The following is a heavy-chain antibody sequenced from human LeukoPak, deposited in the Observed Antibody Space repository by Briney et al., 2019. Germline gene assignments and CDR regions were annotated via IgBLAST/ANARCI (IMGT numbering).Heavy chain of an antibody. J-gene: IGHJ4*02. CDR2: INCSGST. CDR3: ATLGNDSSGPRFDY. D-gene: IGHD3-22*01. V-gene: IGHV4-59*08. CDR1: GGTISSYY. Sequence: PSETLSLTCTVSGGTISSYYWSWIRQPPGKGLEWIGYINCSGSTNYNPSLKSRVTISVDTSKNQFSLKLSSVTAADTAVYYCATLGNDSSGPRFDYWGQGTLVTVSS.